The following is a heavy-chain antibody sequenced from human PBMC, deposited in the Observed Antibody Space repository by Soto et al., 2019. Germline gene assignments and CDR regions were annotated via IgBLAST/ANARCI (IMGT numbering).Heavy chain of an antibody. CDR3: ATSLEPRGPFDY. CDR2: IIPILGIA. CDR1: GGTFSSYT. V-gene: IGHV1-69*02. J-gene: IGHJ4*02. Sequence: QVQLVQSGAEVKKPGSSVKVSCKASGGTFSSYTISWVRQAPGQGLEWMGRIIPILGIANYAQKFQGRVTITADKSTSTAYMELSSLRSEDTAVYYCATSLEPRGPFDYWGQGTLVTVFS. D-gene: IGHD1-1*01.